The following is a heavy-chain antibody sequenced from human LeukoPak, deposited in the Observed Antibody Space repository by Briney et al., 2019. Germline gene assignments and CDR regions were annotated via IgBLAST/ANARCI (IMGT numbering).Heavy chain of an antibody. J-gene: IGHJ4*02. D-gene: IGHD2-2*01. CDR1: GGSISSGGYY. CDR2: IYYSGST. CDR3: ARVHCSSTSCYAPRHRYYFDY. V-gene: IGHV4-31*03. Sequence: SETLSLTCTVSGGSISSGGYYWSWIRQHPGKGLEWIGYIYYSGSTYYNPSLKSRVTISVDTSKNQFPLKLSSVTAADTAVYYCARVHCSSTSCYAPRHRYYFDYWGQGTLVTVSS.